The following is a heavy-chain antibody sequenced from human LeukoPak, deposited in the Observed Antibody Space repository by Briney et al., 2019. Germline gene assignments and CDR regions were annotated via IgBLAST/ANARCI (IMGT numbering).Heavy chain of an antibody. Sequence: SETLSLTCSVSGGSISSHYWIWFRQPPGKGLEWIGHRHDSGSSNYNPSLKSRVTISIDTSKNQFSLILNSVTAADTADYYCARAPVVRGVFGWFDFWGQGTLVTVSS. V-gene: IGHV4-59*11. CDR1: GGSISSHY. J-gene: IGHJ5*01. CDR3: ARAPVVRGVFGWFDF. D-gene: IGHD3-10*01. CDR2: RHDSGSS.